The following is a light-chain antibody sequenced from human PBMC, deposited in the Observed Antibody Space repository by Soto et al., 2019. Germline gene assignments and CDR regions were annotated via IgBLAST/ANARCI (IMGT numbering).Light chain of an antibody. Sequence: DIQITQYPSTLSASLGDRVTITSRASQSISSWLAWYQQKPGKAPKLLIYDASSLESGVPSRFSGSGSGTEFTLTISSLQPDDFATYYCQQYNSYSQTFGQGTKVDIK. CDR1: QSISSW. CDR2: DAS. J-gene: IGKJ1*01. V-gene: IGKV1-5*01. CDR3: QQYNSYSQT.